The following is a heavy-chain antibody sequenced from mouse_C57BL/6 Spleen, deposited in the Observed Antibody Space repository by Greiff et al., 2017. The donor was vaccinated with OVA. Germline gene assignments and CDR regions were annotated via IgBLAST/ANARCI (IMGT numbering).Heavy chain of an antibody. J-gene: IGHJ3*01. D-gene: IGHD2-4*01. CDR3: ARLDYDYDGGAWFAY. V-gene: IGHV1-82*01. CDR2: IYPGDGDT. Sequence: VKLMESGPELVKPGASVKISCKASGYAFSSSWMNWVKQRPGKGLEWIGRIYPGDGDTNYNGKFKGKATLTADKSSSTAYMQLSILTSEDSAVYFCARLDYDYDGGAWFAYWGQGTLVTVSA. CDR1: GYAFSSSW.